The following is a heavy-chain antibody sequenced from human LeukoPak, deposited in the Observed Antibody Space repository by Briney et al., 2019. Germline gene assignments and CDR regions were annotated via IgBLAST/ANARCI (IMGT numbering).Heavy chain of an antibody. Sequence: PGGSLRLSCAASGFTFSSYWMSWVRQAPGKGLEWVANIKQDGSEKYYVDSVKGRFTISRDNAKNSLYLQMNSLRAEDTAVYYCARDEGRGSYYGSGTPGGYWGQGTLVTVSS. CDR1: GFTFSSYW. J-gene: IGHJ4*02. CDR2: IKQDGSEK. D-gene: IGHD3-10*01. CDR3: ARDEGRGSYYGSGTPGGY. V-gene: IGHV3-7*01.